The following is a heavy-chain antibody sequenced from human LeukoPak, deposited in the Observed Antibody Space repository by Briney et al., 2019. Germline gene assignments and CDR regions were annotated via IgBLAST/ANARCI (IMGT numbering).Heavy chain of an antibody. J-gene: IGHJ4*02. CDR1: GYTFTGYH. CDR3: VRDSTVIRFDY. V-gene: IGHV1-2*02. Sequence: ASVKVSCKASGYTFTGYHMHWMRQAPGQGLECMGWINLNTGGTKYVQKFQGRVTMTRDTSISTAYMELSRLTSDDTAVYYCVRDSTVIRFDYWGQGTLVTVSP. D-gene: IGHD3-10*01. CDR2: INLNTGGT.